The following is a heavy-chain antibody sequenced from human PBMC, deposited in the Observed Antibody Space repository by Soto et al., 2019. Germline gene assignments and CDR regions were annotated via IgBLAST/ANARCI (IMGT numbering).Heavy chain of an antibody. Sequence: SETLSLTCAVSGAANTTGGYSWSWMRQPPGNGLQWIGYMYHTGSANYNPSLKGRVTMSFETFTNDFSLKLNSVTAADTAVYFCARPKGTRYLHFWGPGLLV. J-gene: IGHJ4*02. CDR1: GAANTTGGYS. D-gene: IGHD3-10*01. V-gene: IGHV4-30-2*01. CDR2: MYHTGSA. CDR3: ARPKGTRYLHF.